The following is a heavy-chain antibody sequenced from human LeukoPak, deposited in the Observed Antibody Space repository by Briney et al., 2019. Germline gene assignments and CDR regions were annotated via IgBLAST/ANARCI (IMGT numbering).Heavy chain of an antibody. CDR2: ISSSGSTI. CDR1: GFTSSIYE. V-gene: IGHV3-48*03. J-gene: IGHJ6*04. CDR3: AELGITMIGGV. Sequence: GGSLRLSCAASGFTSSIYERNGVRQPQGRGRGWVSYISSSGSTIYYADSVKGRFTISRDNAKNSLYLQMNSLRAEDTAVYYCAELGITMIGGVWGKGTTVTISS. D-gene: IGHD3-10*02.